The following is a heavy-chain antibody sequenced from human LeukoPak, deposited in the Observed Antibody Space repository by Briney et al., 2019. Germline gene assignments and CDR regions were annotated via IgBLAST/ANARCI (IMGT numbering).Heavy chain of an antibody. D-gene: IGHD3-22*01. CDR3: ARVGYSESSGYYEY. Sequence: GASVKVSCKASGYTLTDYYMHWVRQAPGQGLEWMGRINPNSGGTNYAQKFQGRVTMTRDTSISTVYMELSRLRSDDTAVYYCARVGYSESSGYYEYWGQGTLVTVSS. J-gene: IGHJ4*02. CDR1: GYTLTDYY. V-gene: IGHV1-2*06. CDR2: INPNSGGT.